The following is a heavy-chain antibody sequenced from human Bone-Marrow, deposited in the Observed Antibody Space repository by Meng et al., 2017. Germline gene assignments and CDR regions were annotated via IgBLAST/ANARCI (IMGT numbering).Heavy chain of an antibody. J-gene: IGHJ4*02. V-gene: IGHV3-7*01. CDR3: ARASWGYFVY. D-gene: IGHD2-15*01. CDR1: GFDFGAYW. CDR2: IKQDGSEK. Sequence: GVLKISCTVSGFDFGAYWMSWVRQAPGKGLEWVAIIKQDGSEKYYVDSVMGRFTISRDNSKNSLYLQMNSLRAEDTAVYYCARASWGYFVYWGQGTLVTVSS.